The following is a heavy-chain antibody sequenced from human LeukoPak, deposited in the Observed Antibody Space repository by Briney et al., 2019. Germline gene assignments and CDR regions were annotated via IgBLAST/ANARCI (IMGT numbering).Heavy chain of an antibody. Sequence: ETLSLTCTVSGDSISRSSYFWAWIRQPPGKGLEWIGSVYSSGSTYYNPSLRSQITISVDTSKNQFSLKLTSVAAADTAMYYCTRDMEYPGAGFDYWGQGIPVTVSS. CDR3: TRDMEYPGAGFDY. D-gene: IGHD3-3*01. CDR1: GDSISRSSYF. V-gene: IGHV4-39*07. CDR2: VYSSGST. J-gene: IGHJ4*02.